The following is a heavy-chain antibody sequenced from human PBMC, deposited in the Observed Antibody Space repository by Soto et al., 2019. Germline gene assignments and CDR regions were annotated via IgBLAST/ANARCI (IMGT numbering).Heavy chain of an antibody. CDR3: ARGPYSSGRLPENAFDI. CDR2: TYYRSKWYN. V-gene: IGHV6-1*01. J-gene: IGHJ3*02. D-gene: IGHD6-19*01. CDR1: GDSVSSNSAA. Sequence: QVQLQQSGPGLVKPSQTLSLTCAISGDSVSSNSAAWNWIRQSPSRGLEWLGRTYYRSKWYNDYEVSVKSRITINPDTSKNQFSLQLNSVTPEDTAVYYCARGPYSSGRLPENAFDIWGQGTMVTVSS.